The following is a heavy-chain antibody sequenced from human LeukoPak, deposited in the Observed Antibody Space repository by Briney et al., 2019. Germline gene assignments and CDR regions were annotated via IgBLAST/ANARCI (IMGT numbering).Heavy chain of an antibody. J-gene: IGHJ4*02. CDR2: IRQDGSEK. V-gene: IGHV3-7*03. D-gene: IGHD6-25*01. CDR1: GFTFSSYW. CDR3: ARGTDGYPADY. Sequence: GGSLRLSCAASGFTFSSYWMIWVRQAPGKGLEWVANIRQDGSEKYYVASVRGRFTISRDNAKNSLYLQMNSLRAEDTAVYYCARGTDGYPADYWGQGTLVTVSS.